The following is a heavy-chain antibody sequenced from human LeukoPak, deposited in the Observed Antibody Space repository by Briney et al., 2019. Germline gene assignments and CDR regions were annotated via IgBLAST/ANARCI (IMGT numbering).Heavy chain of an antibody. J-gene: IGHJ4*02. CDR3: ARHADYHESTSYFWDY. CDR2: IYRSGST. CDR1: RYSISSGYY. V-gene: IGHV4-38-2*02. Sequence: PSETLSLTCTVSRYSISSGYYWGWIRQPPGQGLEWIGSIYRSGSTYYNSSLKSRVTISVDTSKNQFSLKLSSVTAADTAVYYCARHADYHESTSYFWDYWGQGTLVTVSS. D-gene: IGHD3-22*01.